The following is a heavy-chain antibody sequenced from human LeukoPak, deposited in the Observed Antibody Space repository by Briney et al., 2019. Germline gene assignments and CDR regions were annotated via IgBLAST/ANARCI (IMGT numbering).Heavy chain of an antibody. CDR2: IYYSGST. D-gene: IGHD6-13*01. Sequence: PSETLSLTCTVSGGSISSYYWSWIRQPAGKGLEWIRYIYYSGSTNYNPSLKSRVTISVDTSKNQFSLKLSSVTAADTAMYYCAREGTSSWTNWFDPWGQGTLVTVSS. V-gene: IGHV4-59*01. CDR1: GGSISSYY. CDR3: AREGTSSWTNWFDP. J-gene: IGHJ5*02.